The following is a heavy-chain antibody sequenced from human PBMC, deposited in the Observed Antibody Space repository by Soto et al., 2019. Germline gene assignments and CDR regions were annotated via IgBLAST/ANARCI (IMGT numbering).Heavy chain of an antibody. CDR3: ASLVCSGGSCYSPYYYYMDV. D-gene: IGHD2-15*01. CDR1: RNSVNSIHYY. J-gene: IGHJ6*03. CDR2: IYYSGST. Sequence: SDNLALTCTVVRNSVNSIHYYCDGIRQHQGKGLEWIGSIYYSGSTYYNPSLKSRVTISVDTSKNQFSLKLSSVTAADTAVYYCASLVCSGGSCYSPYYYYMDVWGKGTTVT. V-gene: IGHV4-39*01.